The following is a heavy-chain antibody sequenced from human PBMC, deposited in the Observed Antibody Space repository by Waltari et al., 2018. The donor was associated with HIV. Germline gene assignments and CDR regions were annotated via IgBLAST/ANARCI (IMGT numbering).Heavy chain of an antibody. CDR2: IDWDDDK. J-gene: IGHJ4*02. CDR1: GFSLSTSGMC. Sequence: QVTLRESGPALVKPTQTLTLTCTFSGFSLSTSGMCVSWIRQHPGKALEWLALIDWDDDKYYSTSLKTRLTISKDTSKNQVVLTMTNMDPVDTATYYCARISIVGARRDYLFDYWGQGTLVTVSS. V-gene: IGHV2-70*01. CDR3: ARISIVGARRDYLFDY. D-gene: IGHD1-26*01.